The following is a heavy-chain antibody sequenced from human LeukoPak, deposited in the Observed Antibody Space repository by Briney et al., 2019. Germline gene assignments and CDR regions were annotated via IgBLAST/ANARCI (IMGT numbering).Heavy chain of an antibody. CDR2: IYYSGST. CDR3: ARDQGDYGFDP. J-gene: IGHJ5*02. V-gene: IGHV4-59*01. CDR1: GGSISSYY. D-gene: IGHD4-17*01. Sequence: SETLSLTCTVSGGSISSYYWSWIRQPPGKGLEWIGYIYYSGSTNYNPSLKSRVTISVGTSKNQFSLKLSSVTAADTAVYYCARDQGDYGFDPWGQGTLVTVSS.